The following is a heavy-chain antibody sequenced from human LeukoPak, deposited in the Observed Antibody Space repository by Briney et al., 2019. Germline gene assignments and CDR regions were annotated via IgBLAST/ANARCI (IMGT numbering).Heavy chain of an antibody. J-gene: IGHJ4*02. CDR2: VDYSGTT. CDR1: GDSISSYY. CDR3: ARHASGWVGGFDY. D-gene: IGHD6-19*01. V-gene: IGHV4-59*08. Sequence: SETLSLTCTVSGDSISSYYWSWIRQPPGKALEWIGYVDYSGTTDHNPSLKSRLSMAIDTSRSDLSLKLSSVTAADTAVYYCARHASGWVGGFDYWGQGILVTVSS.